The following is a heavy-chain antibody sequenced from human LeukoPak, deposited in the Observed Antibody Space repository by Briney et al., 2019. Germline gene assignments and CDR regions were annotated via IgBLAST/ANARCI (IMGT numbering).Heavy chain of an antibody. J-gene: IGHJ4*02. Sequence: GGSLRLSCAASGFTFSSYGMHWVRQAPGKGLEWVAVISYDGSNKYYADSVKGRFTISRDNSKNTLYLQMNSLRAEDTAVYYCARDRLEALYGSGSYGYWGQGTLVTVSS. CDR3: ARDRLEALYGSGSYGY. V-gene: IGHV3-30*19. CDR1: GFTFSSYG. CDR2: ISYDGSNK. D-gene: IGHD3-10*01.